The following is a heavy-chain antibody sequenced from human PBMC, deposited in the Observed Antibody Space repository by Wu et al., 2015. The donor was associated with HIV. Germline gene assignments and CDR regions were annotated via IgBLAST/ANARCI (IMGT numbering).Heavy chain of an antibody. Sequence: QVQLVQSGAEVKKPGSSVKVSCKASGGTFSTYAISWVRQAPGQGLEWMGGFVPEDDETIYAQKFRGRVIMTEDTSTDTAYMQLSSLKSEDTAVYYCVTNLIVNPGYNWFDPWGQGTLVTVSS. CDR1: GGTFSTYA. CDR3: VTNLIVNPGYNWFDP. D-gene: IGHD2-21*01. J-gene: IGHJ5*02. CDR2: FVPEDDET. V-gene: IGHV1-69*14.